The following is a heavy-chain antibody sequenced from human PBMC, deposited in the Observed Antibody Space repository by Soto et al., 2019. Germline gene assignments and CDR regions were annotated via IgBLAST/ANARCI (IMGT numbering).Heavy chain of an antibody. CDR2: ITPFSGDV. Sequence: QMQLVQSGAEVKKTGSSVTVSCKALGNTFTYRYLHWVRQAPGQALEWMGWITPFSGDVHYAQKFQERVKITRDRSINTAYMQMSSLRSEDTAMYFCAGGGAGSGPFTWELPDHWGQGTLVTVSS. D-gene: IGHD1-26*01. V-gene: IGHV1-45*02. J-gene: IGHJ4*02. CDR3: AGGGAGSGPFTWELPDH. CDR1: GNTFTYRY.